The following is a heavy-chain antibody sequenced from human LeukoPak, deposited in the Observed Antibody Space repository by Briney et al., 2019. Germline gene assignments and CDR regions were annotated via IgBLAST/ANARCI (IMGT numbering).Heavy chain of an antibody. J-gene: IGHJ4*02. D-gene: IGHD3-22*01. V-gene: IGHV3-53*01. Sequence: GGSLRLSCVASGVSVSNNFISWVRQAPGKGLQWVSVIYTGDTPRYADSVKGRFTISRDNTKNSLYLQMNGLRAEDTAVYYCAGTRSSGYLTFDYWGQGILVTVSS. CDR1: GVSVSNNF. CDR2: IYTGDTP. CDR3: AGTRSSGYLTFDY.